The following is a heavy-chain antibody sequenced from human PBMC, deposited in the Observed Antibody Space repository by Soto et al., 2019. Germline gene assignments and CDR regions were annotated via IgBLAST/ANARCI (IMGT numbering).Heavy chain of an antibody. Sequence: GGSLRLSCASSGCPFISYAMNWVRQAPGKGLEWVSVIHGSGGSTYYADSVKGRFTISRDNSKNTVDLQMNSLRAEDTAVYYCARGKDRATVTTFDYWGQGTLVTVSS. D-gene: IGHD4-17*01. V-gene: IGHV3-23*01. CDR3: ARGKDRATVTTFDY. CDR1: GCPFISYA. J-gene: IGHJ4*02. CDR2: IHGSGGST.